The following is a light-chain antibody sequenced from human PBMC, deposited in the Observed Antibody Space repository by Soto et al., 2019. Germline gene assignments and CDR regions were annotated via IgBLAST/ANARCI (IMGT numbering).Light chain of an antibody. CDR2: DAS. V-gene: IGKV3-11*01. CDR1: QSIARN. J-gene: IGKJ4*01. Sequence: EVVLTQSSATLSLSPGERATLSCRASQSIARNLAWYQQKPGQAPRLLIYDASNRATGIPARFSGSGSGTDFTLTISSLEPEDFAVYFCQHRSTWPLTFGGGTKVEIK. CDR3: QHRSTWPLT.